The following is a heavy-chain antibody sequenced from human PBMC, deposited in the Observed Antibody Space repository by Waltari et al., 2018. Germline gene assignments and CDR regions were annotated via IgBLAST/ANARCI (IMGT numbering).Heavy chain of an antibody. Sequence: QVQLVQSGAEVKKPGSSVKVSCKASGGTFSSYAISWVRQAPGQGLAWMGGIIPSFGTANYGQKFQGRVRITADESTSTAYMELSSLRSEDTAVYYCARDGAAAGTFDYWGQGSLVTVSS. CDR3: ARDGAAAGTFDY. CDR1: GGTFSSYA. D-gene: IGHD6-13*01. V-gene: IGHV1-69*01. CDR2: IIPSFGTA. J-gene: IGHJ4*02.